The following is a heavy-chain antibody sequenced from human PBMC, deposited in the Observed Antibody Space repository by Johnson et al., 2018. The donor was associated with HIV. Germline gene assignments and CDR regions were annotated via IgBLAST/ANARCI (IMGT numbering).Heavy chain of an antibody. Sequence: VQLVESGGGLVQPGGSLRLSCAASGFTFSDYYMTWIRQAPGKGLECVSYISSSGRTIYYVDSVKGRFIISRDNSKSTLYLQMNSLRAEDTAVYYCARGVPIAAAGHDAFDIWGQGTMVTVSS. CDR2: ISSSGRTI. V-gene: IGHV3-11*04. D-gene: IGHD6-13*01. CDR1: GFTFSDYY. J-gene: IGHJ3*02. CDR3: ARGVPIAAAGHDAFDI.